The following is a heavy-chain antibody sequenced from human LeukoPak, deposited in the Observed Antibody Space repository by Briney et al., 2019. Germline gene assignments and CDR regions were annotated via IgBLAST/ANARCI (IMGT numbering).Heavy chain of an antibody. V-gene: IGHV3-11*01. Sequence: PGGSLRLSCAASGFTFSDYYMSWIRQAPGKGLEWVSYISSSGSTIYYADSVKGRFTISRDNSKNTLYLQMNSLRAEDTAVYYCAKEAAAGRYYYGMDVWGQGTTVTVSS. D-gene: IGHD6-13*01. J-gene: IGHJ6*02. CDR1: GFTFSDYY. CDR2: ISSSGSTI. CDR3: AKEAAAGRYYYGMDV.